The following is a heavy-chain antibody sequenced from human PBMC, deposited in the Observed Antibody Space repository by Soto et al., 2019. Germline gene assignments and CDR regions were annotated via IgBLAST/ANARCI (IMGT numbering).Heavy chain of an antibody. CDR1: GDSISSSHW. Sequence: QVQLQESGPGLVEPSGTLSLTCAVSGDSISSSHWWSWVRQSPGKGLEWIGEIFHSGSTKYNPSLESRVTMSVDKSKNQLSLKLYSVTAADTAVYYCARQLERGGLPEGFEYWGQGTLAIVSS. CDR3: ARQLERGGLPEGFEY. CDR2: IFHSGST. V-gene: IGHV4-4*02. J-gene: IGHJ4*02. D-gene: IGHD1-1*01.